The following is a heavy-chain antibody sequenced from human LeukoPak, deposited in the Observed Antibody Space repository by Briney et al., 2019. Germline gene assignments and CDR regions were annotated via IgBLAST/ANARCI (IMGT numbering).Heavy chain of an antibody. D-gene: IGHD2-15*01. Sequence: PSETLSLTCTVSGGSISSSSYYWGWIRQPPGKGREWIGSIYYSGSTYYNPSLKSRVTISVDTSKNQFSLKPSSVTAADTAVYYCARPATPFAWFDPWGQGTLVTVSS. V-gene: IGHV4-39*01. CDR3: ARPATPFAWFDP. CDR1: GGSISSSSYY. CDR2: IYYSGST. J-gene: IGHJ5*02.